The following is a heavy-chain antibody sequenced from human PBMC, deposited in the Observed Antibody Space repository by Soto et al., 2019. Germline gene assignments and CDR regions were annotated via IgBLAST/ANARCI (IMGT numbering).Heavy chain of an antibody. CDR2: IYNSGST. Sequence: SETLSLTCAVYGGSSSGWYWTWIRQPPGKGLEWIGFIYNSGSTYYNSSLKSRVTISVDRSKNHFFLNLTSVTAADTAVYYCATYRKFFQIWGQGTKVTVSS. V-gene: IGHV4-34*11. CDR3: ATYRKFFQI. J-gene: IGHJ3*02. CDR1: GGSSSGWY.